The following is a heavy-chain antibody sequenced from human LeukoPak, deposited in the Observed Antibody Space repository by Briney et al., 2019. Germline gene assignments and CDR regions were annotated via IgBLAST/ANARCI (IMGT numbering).Heavy chain of an antibody. V-gene: IGHV3-23*01. Sequence: PGGSLRLSCAVSGFTFGRFAMNWVRQPPGKGLEGVSIISNSGTITSYADSVKGRFTISRDNSKNTVYLQMNSLRAEDTALYYCTTESFHYWGQGSLVAASS. CDR1: GFTFGRFA. J-gene: IGHJ4*02. CDR3: TTESFHY. CDR2: ISNSGTIT. D-gene: IGHD3-10*01.